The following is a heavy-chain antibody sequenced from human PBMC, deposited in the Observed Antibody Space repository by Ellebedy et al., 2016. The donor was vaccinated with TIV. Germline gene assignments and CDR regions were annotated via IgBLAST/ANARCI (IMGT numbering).Heavy chain of an antibody. D-gene: IGHD3-22*01. CDR3: ASRNDSSGYYYVLAFEY. J-gene: IGHJ4*02. CDR1: GGTFSSYA. V-gene: IGHV1-69*06. Sequence: ASVKVSCKASGGTFSSYAINWVRQAPGQGLAWMGRIFPLFGTDDYTQKFQGRVTITADKSTNTAYMELSSLRSEATAVCYCASRNDSSGYYYVLAFEYWGQGTLVTVSS. CDR2: IFPLFGTD.